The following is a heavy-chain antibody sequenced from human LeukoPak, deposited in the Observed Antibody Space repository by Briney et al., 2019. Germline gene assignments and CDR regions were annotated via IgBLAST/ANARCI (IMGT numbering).Heavy chain of an antibody. D-gene: IGHD5-18*01. CDR1: GGSISSSSYY. CDR2: IYYSGST. V-gene: IGHV4-39*07. J-gene: IGHJ4*02. CDR3: ARASFNVDTALYFDY. Sequence: SETLSLTCTVSGGSISSSSYYWGWIRQPPGKGLEWIGSIYYSGSTYYNPSLKSRVTISVDTSKNQFSLKLSSVTAADTAVYYCARASFNVDTALYFDYWGQGTLVTVSS.